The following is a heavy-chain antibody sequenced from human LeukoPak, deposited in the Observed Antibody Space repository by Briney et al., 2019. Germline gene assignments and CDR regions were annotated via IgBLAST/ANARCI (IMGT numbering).Heavy chain of an antibody. CDR1: GFTFSSYA. CDR3: AQSFDN. J-gene: IGHJ4*02. Sequence: GGSLRLSCAASGFTFSSYAMHWVRQAPGKGLEWVAVISYDGSNKYYADSVKGRFTISRDNAKNSLYLQMNSLRAEDTAIYYCAQSFDNWGQGTLVTVSS. CDR2: ISYDGSNK. V-gene: IGHV3-30-3*01.